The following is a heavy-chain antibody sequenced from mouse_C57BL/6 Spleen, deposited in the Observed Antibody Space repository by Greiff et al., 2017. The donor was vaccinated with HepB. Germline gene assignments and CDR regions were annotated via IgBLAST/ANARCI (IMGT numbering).Heavy chain of an antibody. V-gene: IGHV1-82*01. CDR3: GLETWFAD. CDR2: IYPGDGDT. J-gene: IGHJ3*01. D-gene: IGHD1-2*01. CDR1: GYAFSSSW. Sequence: QVQLQQSGPELVKPGASVKISCKASGYAFSSSWMNWVKQRPGKGLEWIGRIYPGDGDTNYNGKFKGKATLTADKSSSTAYMQLSSLTSEDSAVYFCGLETWFADWGQGTLVTVSA.